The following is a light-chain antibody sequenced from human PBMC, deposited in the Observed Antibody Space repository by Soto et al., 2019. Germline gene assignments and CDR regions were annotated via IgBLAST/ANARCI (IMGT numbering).Light chain of an antibody. Sequence: EVMMTQSPAILSVSPGESATLSCRASQSVSNDLAWYQHKPGQAPRLLIFGASIRVTGIPDRFIGSGSGTDFTLTISRLEPEDFAVYYCQHYVTSLTTFGQGTKVDIK. J-gene: IGKJ1*01. CDR2: GAS. CDR1: QSVSND. CDR3: QHYVTSLTT. V-gene: IGKV3-20*01.